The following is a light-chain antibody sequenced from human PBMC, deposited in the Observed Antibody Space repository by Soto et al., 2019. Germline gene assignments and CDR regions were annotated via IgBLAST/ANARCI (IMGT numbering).Light chain of an antibody. V-gene: IGLV2-14*03. CDR3: SSYIGSSTLVI. J-gene: IGLJ2*01. Sequence: QSALTQPASVSGSPGQSITISCTGTSSDVGGYNYVSWYQQHPGKAPKLMIYDVGNRPSGVSNRFSGSKSGNTASLTISGLQAEDEADYYCSSYIGSSTLVIFGGGTKVTVL. CDR1: SSDVGGYNY. CDR2: DVG.